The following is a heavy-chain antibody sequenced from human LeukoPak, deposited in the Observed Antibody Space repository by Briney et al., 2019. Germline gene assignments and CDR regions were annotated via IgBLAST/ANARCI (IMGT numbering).Heavy chain of an antibody. V-gene: IGHV3-9*01. J-gene: IGHJ6*02. CDR3: AKDTLIAVADYGMDV. CDR2: ISWNSGSI. CDR1: GFTFDDYA. D-gene: IGHD6-19*01. Sequence: QPGRSLRLFCAASGFTFDDYAMPWVRQAPGKGLEWVSGISWNSGSIGYADSVKGRFTISRDNAKNSLYLQMNSLRAEDTALYYCAKDTLIAVADYGMDVWGQGTTVTVSS.